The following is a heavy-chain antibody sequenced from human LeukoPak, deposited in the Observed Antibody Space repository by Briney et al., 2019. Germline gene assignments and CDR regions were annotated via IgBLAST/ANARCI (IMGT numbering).Heavy chain of an antibody. D-gene: IGHD3-10*01. J-gene: IGHJ6*04. V-gene: IGHV4-61*02. CDR2: IYTRGST. CDR3: GILYYYGSGGV. Sequence: PSETLSLTCTVSGCSIGTDSFYWSWIRQPAGKELEWIGRIYTRGSTNYNPALESRATILVDTSKNQFSLIIRSVTAADTAVYYCGILYYYGSGGVWGRGTTVTVSS. CDR1: GCSIGTDSFY.